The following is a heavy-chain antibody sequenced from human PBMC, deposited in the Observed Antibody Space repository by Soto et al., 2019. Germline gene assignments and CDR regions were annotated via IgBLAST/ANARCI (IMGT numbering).Heavy chain of an antibody. J-gene: IGHJ6*02. CDR3: ARGASYCSSTICYNFYYALDV. CDR1: GYSFTTYW. Sequence: GESLKISCEASGYSFTTYWIGWVRQMPGKGLEWVGIINPGDSDTKYSSSFQGQVTISADRSINTAYLQWSSLKASDTAVYYCARGASYCSSTICYNFYYALDVWGQGTTVTVSS. V-gene: IGHV5-51*01. CDR2: INPGDSDT. D-gene: IGHD2-2*01.